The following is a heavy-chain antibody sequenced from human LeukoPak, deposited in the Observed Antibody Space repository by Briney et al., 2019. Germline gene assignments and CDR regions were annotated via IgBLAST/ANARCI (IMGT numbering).Heavy chain of an antibody. V-gene: IGHV3-66*02. J-gene: IGHJ6*03. Sequence: GGSLRLSCAASGFTVSSNYMSWVRQAPGKGLEWVSVIYSGGSTYYADSVKGRFTISRDNSKNTLYLQMNSLRAEDTAVYYCARVTAMVLKYYYYTDVWGKGTTVTVSS. CDR2: IYSGGST. D-gene: IGHD5-18*01. CDR1: GFTVSSNY. CDR3: ARVTAMVLKYYYYTDV.